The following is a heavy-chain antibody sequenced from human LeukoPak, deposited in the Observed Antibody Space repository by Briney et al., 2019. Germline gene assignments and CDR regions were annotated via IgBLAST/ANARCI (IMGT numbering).Heavy chain of an antibody. D-gene: IGHD1-14*01. CDR3: ARNQRRLDY. CDR2: IKQDGSEK. J-gene: IGHJ4*02. CDR1: GFTFSSYW. Sequence: GGSLRPSCAASGFTFSSYWMSWVRQAPGKGLELVANIKQDGSEKYVDSVKGRFTISRDNAKNSLYLQMNSLRAEDTAVYYCARNQRRLDYWGQGTPVTVSS. V-gene: IGHV3-7*01.